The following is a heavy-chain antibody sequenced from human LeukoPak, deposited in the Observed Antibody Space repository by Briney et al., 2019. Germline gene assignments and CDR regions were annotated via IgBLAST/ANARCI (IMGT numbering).Heavy chain of an antibody. Sequence: SETLSLTCTVSGGSISSSSYYWGWIRQPPGKGLEWIGSIYYSGSTYYNPSLKSRVTISVDTSKNQFSLKLSSVTAADTAVYYCARGGGMVRGHWFDPWGQGTLVTVSS. J-gene: IGHJ5*02. CDR3: ARGGGMVRGHWFDP. V-gene: IGHV4-39*07. CDR1: GGSISSSSYY. CDR2: IYYSGST. D-gene: IGHD3-10*01.